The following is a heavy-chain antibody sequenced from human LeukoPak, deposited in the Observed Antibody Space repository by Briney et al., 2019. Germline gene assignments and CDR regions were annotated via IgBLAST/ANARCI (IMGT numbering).Heavy chain of an antibody. CDR1: GGSFSGYY. V-gene: IGHV4-59*01. CDR2: IYHSGST. Sequence: SSETLSLTCAVYGGSFSGYYWSWIRQPPGKGLEWIGYIYHSGSTNYNPSLQSRVTISVDTSKNQFSLNLNSVTAADTAVYYCARGGAARLHFQNWGQGTLVTVSS. CDR3: ARGGAARLHFQN. D-gene: IGHD6-6*01. J-gene: IGHJ1*01.